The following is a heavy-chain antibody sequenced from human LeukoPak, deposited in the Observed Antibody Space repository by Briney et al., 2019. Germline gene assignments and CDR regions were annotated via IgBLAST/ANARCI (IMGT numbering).Heavy chain of an antibody. Sequence: GASVKVSCKTSGYTFTTYGVSWVRQAPGQGLEWMGWVSGYTGNTNYAERFQGRVTMTIDTSTSTVYMELTSLRSDDTAVYYCARGVVSASLYYFDFWGQGTLVTVS. CDR3: ARGVVSASLYYFDF. CDR2: VSGYTGNT. D-gene: IGHD2-2*01. J-gene: IGHJ4*02. V-gene: IGHV1-18*01. CDR1: GYTFTTYG.